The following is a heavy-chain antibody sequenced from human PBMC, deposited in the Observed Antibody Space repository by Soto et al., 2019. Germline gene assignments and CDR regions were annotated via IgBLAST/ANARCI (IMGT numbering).Heavy chain of an antibody. J-gene: IGHJ4*02. Sequence: QVQLVESGGGVVQPGRSLRLSCAASGFTFSSYAMHWVRQAPGKGLEWVAVISYDGSNKYYADSVKGRFTISRDNSKNTLYLQMNSLRAEDTAVYYCARDSKGVLWFGVLLWYFDYWGQGTLVTVSS. CDR3: ARDSKGVLWFGVLLWYFDY. CDR2: ISYDGSNK. D-gene: IGHD3-10*01. CDR1: GFTFSSYA. V-gene: IGHV3-30-3*01.